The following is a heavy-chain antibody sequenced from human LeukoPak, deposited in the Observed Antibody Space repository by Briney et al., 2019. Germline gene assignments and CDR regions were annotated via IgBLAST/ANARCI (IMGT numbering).Heavy chain of an antibody. Sequence: ASVKVSCKASGYTFTGYYMHWVRQAPGQGLEWMGTINPSGGNTNYALRFQGRVTMTRDTSTSTVYMELSSLRSEDTAVYYCARGVLGRALDPWGQGTLVTVSS. CDR3: ARGVLGRALDP. CDR1: GYTFTGYY. V-gene: IGHV1-46*01. J-gene: IGHJ5*02. D-gene: IGHD7-27*01. CDR2: INPSGGNT.